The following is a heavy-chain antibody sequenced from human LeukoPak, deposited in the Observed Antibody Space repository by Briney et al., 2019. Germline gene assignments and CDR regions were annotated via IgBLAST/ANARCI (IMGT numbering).Heavy chain of an antibody. CDR1: GYTFTSYA. V-gene: IGHV1-3*01. D-gene: IGHD2-2*01. Sequence: GASVKVSCKASGYTFTSYAVHWVRQAPGQRLEWMGWINAGNGNTKYSQKFQGRVTITRDTSASTAYMELSSLRSEDTAVYYCARAAYYCSSTSCYALPSDYWGQGTLVTVSS. J-gene: IGHJ4*02. CDR2: INAGNGNT. CDR3: ARAAYYCSSTSCYALPSDY.